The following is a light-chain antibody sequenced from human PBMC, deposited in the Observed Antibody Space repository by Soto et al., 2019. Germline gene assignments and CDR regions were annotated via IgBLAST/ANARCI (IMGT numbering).Light chain of an antibody. V-gene: IGKV1-5*03. CDR2: KAS. J-gene: IGKJ1*01. CDR1: QSISSW. Sequence: DIQMTQSPSALSASVGDRVTISCRASQSISSWLAWYQQKPGKAPKLLIYKASSLESGVPSSLSGSGSGTEFTLTISSMKPDDFATYYCQQYNSYRTFGQGTKVNIK. CDR3: QQYNSYRT.